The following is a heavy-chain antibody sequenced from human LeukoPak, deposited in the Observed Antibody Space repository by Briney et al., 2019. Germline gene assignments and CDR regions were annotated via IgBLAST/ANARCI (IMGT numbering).Heavy chain of an antibody. V-gene: IGHV5-51*01. CDR3: ARGMTSFDY. CDR1: GYIFTNYW. J-gene: IGHJ4*02. CDR2: IYPGDSDT. Sequence: HGASLQISCKGSGYIFTNYWIAWVRQPPGKGLEWMGIIYPGDSDTRYSPSFQGQVTISADKSFSTAYLQWSSLKASDTAIYYCARGMTSFDYWAQGTLVTVSS. D-gene: IGHD1-14*01.